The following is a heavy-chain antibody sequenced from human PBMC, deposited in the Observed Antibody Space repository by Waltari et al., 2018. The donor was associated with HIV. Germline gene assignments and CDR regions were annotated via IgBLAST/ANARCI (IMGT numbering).Heavy chain of an antibody. CDR2: IYANIGDT. V-gene: IGHV1-2*02. CDR3: ARQMTFYDAFDV. CDR1: GFSLPGYY. J-gene: IGHJ3*01. Sequence: QVQMVQSGAEAKKPGASVKVCCTTSGFSLPGYYMHWVRQAPGEGLGWMGWIYANIGDTNYGLQFEGRVTMTRHTSMRTAYMELRTVRSDDTALYYCARQMTFYDAFDVWGQGTVVTVSS.